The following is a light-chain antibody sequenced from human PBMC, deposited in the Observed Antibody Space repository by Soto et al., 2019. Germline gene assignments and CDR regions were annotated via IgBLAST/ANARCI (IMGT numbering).Light chain of an antibody. V-gene: IGKV1-5*03. CDR1: QSISTW. J-gene: IGKJ4*01. CDR2: KAS. CDR3: QQYNTYPRT. Sequence: DLPMTQSPSTLSASVGDRVTITCRASQSISTWLAWYQQKPGKAPKLLIYKASSLESGVSSRFSGSGSGTEFTLTISSLQPDDFVTYYCQQYNTYPRTFGGGTTVEIK.